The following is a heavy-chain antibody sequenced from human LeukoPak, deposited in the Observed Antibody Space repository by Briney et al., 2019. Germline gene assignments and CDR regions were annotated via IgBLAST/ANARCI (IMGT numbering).Heavy chain of an antibody. CDR3: AELGITMIGGV. J-gene: IGHJ4*02. Sequence: GGSLRLSCAASGFTFSSYTVNWVRQAPGKGLEWLAYISGTLYTIYYADSVRGRFTISRDNAKNSLYLQMNSLRAEDTAVYYCAELGITMIGGVWGQGTLVTVSS. CDR2: ISGTLYTI. D-gene: IGHD3-10*02. V-gene: IGHV3-48*04. CDR1: GFTFSSYT.